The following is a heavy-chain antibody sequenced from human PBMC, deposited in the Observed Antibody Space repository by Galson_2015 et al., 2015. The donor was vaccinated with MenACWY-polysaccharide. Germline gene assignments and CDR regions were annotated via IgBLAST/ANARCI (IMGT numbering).Heavy chain of an antibody. CDR1: GFTFSDYW. J-gene: IGHJ5*02. CDR3: ARGIISMVRGVGITSSWFDP. CDR2: INSDGSGT. Sequence: SLRLSCAAPGFTFSDYWMHWVRHAPGKGLVWVSRINSDGSGTSYADSVKGRFTISRDNAKNTLYLQMNSLRAEDTAVYYYARGIISMVRGVGITSSWFDPWGQGTLVIVSS. D-gene: IGHD3-10*01. V-gene: IGHV3-74*01.